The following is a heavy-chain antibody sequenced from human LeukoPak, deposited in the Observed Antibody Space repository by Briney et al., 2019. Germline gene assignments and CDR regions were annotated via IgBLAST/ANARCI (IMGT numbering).Heavy chain of an antibody. Sequence: QPGGSLRLSCAASGFTFSSYAMSWVRQAPGKGLEWVSAISGSGGSTYYADSVKGRFTISRDNSKNTLYLQMNSLRAEDTAVYYCAKEADYYDSSVSGLFGYWGQGTLVTVSS. J-gene: IGHJ4*02. CDR1: GFTFSSYA. CDR2: ISGSGGST. CDR3: AKEADYYDSSVSGLFGY. D-gene: IGHD3-22*01. V-gene: IGHV3-23*01.